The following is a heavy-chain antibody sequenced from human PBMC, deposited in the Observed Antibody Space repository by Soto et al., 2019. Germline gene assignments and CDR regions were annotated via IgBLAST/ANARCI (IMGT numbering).Heavy chain of an antibody. CDR2: IYHSGST. CDR1: GASISSGNW. Sequence: SETLSLTCAVSGASISSGNWWSWVRQSPGKGLEWLGEIYHSGSTNHNPSLKSRVTISVDKSRNQFSLKLSSMTAADTAVYFCVSHRGNTFGPYDYCGQGTSVIVSS. J-gene: IGHJ4*01. V-gene: IGHV4-4*02. CDR3: VSHRGNTFGPYDY. D-gene: IGHD3-16*01.